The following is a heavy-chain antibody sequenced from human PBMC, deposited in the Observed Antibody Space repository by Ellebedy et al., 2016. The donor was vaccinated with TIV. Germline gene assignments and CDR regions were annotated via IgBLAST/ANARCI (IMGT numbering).Heavy chain of an antibody. CDR2: ISWNSGSI. V-gene: IGHV3-9*01. Sequence: GGSLRLSXAASGFMFDDYAMHWVRQAPGKGLEWVSGISWNSGSIGYADSVKGRFTISRDNAKNSLYLQMNSLRAEDTALYYCAKDFDYDFLTGHFGTFDYWGQGTLVTVSS. D-gene: IGHD3-9*01. CDR1: GFMFDDYA. J-gene: IGHJ4*02. CDR3: AKDFDYDFLTGHFGTFDY.